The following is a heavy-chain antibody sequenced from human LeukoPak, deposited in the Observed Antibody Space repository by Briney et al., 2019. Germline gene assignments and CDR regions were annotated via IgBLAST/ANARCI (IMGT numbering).Heavy chain of an antibody. Sequence: GGSLRLSCAASGFTFRSYWMHWVRQAPGKGLVWVSRINIDGSSGSYADSVEGRFTISRDNAKNSLYLQMNSLRAEDTAVYYCARARKTYDRPDYWGQGTLVTVSS. J-gene: IGHJ4*02. CDR1: GFTFRSYW. D-gene: IGHD5-12*01. V-gene: IGHV3-74*01. CDR2: INIDGSSG. CDR3: ARARKTYDRPDY.